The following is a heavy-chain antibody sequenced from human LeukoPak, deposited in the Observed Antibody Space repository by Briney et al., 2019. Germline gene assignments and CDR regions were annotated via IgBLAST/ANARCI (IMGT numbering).Heavy chain of an antibody. CDR2: IYSGDST. Sequence: GGSLRLSCAASGFTVSSDYMSWVRQAPGKGLEWVSVIYSGDSTYYADSVKGRFTVSRDNSKNTLYLQMNSLRDGETAVYYCARDRGDYDTLDYWGQGTLVIVSS. J-gene: IGHJ4*02. V-gene: IGHV3-66*01. CDR3: ARDRGDYDTLDY. CDR1: GFTVSSDY. D-gene: IGHD3-9*01.